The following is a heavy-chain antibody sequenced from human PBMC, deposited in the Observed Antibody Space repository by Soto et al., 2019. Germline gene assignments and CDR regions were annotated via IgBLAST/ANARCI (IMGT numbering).Heavy chain of an antibody. D-gene: IGHD2-2*01. CDR2: IYHSGTT. V-gene: IGHV4-31*03. J-gene: IGHJ5*02. CDR1: GGCISSGCYS. CDR3: ARVRCNQLLGWFDH. Sequence: HVQLQESGPGLVKPSQTLSLTCTVSGGCISSGCYSWSWIRQHPGKGLEWFGYIYHSGTTYYNPSLKCRVTISVDTYNYQFPLKLTSVTSADTAVYSCARVRCNQLLGWFDHWGQGTRVTVSS.